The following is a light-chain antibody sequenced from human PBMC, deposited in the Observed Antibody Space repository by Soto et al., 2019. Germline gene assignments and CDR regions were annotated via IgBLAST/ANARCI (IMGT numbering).Light chain of an antibody. CDR2: DAS. Sequence: EIVLTQSPATLSVSPGDRATLSCRASERIGTYLAWYQQKPGQAPRLLIYDASNRATGVPARFSGTGSGTDFTLTISSLESEDFAVYFCQHRSNSPHMWTFGQGTKVEIK. V-gene: IGKV3-11*01. CDR1: ERIGTY. CDR3: QHRSNSPHMWT. J-gene: IGKJ1*01.